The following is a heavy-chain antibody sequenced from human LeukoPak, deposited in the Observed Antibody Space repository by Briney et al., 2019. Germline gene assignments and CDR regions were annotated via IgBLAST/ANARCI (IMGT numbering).Heavy chain of an antibody. D-gene: IGHD6-13*01. CDR2: MNPNSGNT. CDR1: GYTFTSYD. V-gene: IGHV1-8*03. CDR3: ARKQHSSSWYVGYYYYYMDV. J-gene: IGHJ6*03. Sequence: ASVKVSCKASGYTFTSYDINWVRQATGQGLEWMGWMNPNSGNTGYAQKFQGRVTITRNTSISTAYMELSSLRSEDTAVYYCARKQHSSSWYVGYYYYYMDVWGKGTTVTVSS.